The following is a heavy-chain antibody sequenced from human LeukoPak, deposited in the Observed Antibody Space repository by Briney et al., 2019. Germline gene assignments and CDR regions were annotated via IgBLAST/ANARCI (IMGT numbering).Heavy chain of an antibody. J-gene: IGHJ4*02. CDR3: ARLKKGADTPMAAYYFDY. V-gene: IGHV4-39*01. CDR1: GGSISSSSYY. Sequence: PSETLSLTCTVSGGSISSSSYYWGWIRQPPGKGLEWIGSIYYSGSTYYNPSHKSRVTISVDTSKNQFSLKLSSVTAADTAVYYCARLKKGADTPMAAYYFDYWGQGTLVTVSS. CDR2: IYYSGST. D-gene: IGHD5-18*01.